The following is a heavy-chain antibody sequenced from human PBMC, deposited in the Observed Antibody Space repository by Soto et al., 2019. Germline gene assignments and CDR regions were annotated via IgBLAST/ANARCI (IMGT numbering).Heavy chain of an antibody. J-gene: IGHJ6*02. V-gene: IGHV3-30-3*01. CDR1: GFTFSSYA. Sequence: QVQLVESGGGVVQPGRSLRLSCAASGFTFSSYAMHWVRQAPGKGLEWVAVISYDGSNKYYADSVKGRFTISRDNSKNTLYLQMNSLRDEDTAVYYCARDGGTVTSKYYYSYGMDVWGQGTTVTVS. CDR2: ISYDGSNK. D-gene: IGHD4-4*01. CDR3: ARDGGTVTSKYYYSYGMDV.